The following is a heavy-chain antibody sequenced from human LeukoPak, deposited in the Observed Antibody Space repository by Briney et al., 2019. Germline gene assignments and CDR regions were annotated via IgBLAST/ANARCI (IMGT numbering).Heavy chain of an antibody. CDR3: ARGLMSDIVVVPAAMGMDYYGMDV. D-gene: IGHD2-2*01. V-gene: IGHV4-34*01. Sequence: SETLSLTCAVYGGSFSGYYWSWIRQPPGKGLEWIGEINHSGSTNYNPSLKSRVTISVDTSKNKFSLKLSSVTAADTAVYYCARGLMSDIVVVPAAMGMDYYGMDVWGQGTTVTVSS. CDR2: INHSGST. CDR1: GGSFSGYY. J-gene: IGHJ6*02.